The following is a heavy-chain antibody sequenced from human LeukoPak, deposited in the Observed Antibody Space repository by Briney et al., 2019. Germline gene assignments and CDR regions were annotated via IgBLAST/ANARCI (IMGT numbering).Heavy chain of an antibody. J-gene: IGHJ6*03. CDR2: ITSDGRST. Sequence: GGSLRLSCVVSGSTFSSTWMHWVRQAPGKGLVWVSRITSDGRSTSYADSVKGRFTISRDNAKSTLYLQMNSLRTEDTAVYYCARVLSGRGSLYSYYYYMDVWGKGTTVTISS. D-gene: IGHD3-10*01. CDR3: ARVLSGRGSLYSYYYYMDV. V-gene: IGHV3-74*01. CDR1: GSTFSSTW.